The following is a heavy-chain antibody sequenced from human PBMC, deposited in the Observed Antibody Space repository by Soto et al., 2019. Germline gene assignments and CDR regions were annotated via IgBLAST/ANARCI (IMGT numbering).Heavy chain of an antibody. CDR1: GGSISSGAYY. D-gene: IGHD3-22*01. J-gene: IGHJ3*02. CDR3: ARGPDNDTDDAFDI. V-gene: IGHV4-31*03. Sequence: QVQLQESGPGLVKPSQTLSLSCTVSGGSISSGAYYWSWIRQHPGKGLEWIGYIYYSGTTYYNPSLKSRVTMSVDTSKNQFSLKLRAVTAADTAVYYCARGPDNDTDDAFDIWGQGTMVNVSS. CDR2: IYYSGTT.